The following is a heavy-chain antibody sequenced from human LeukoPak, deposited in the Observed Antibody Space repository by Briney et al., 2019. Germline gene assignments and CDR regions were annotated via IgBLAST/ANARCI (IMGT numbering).Heavy chain of an antibody. V-gene: IGHV3-20*04. J-gene: IGHJ5*02. D-gene: IGHD3-22*01. CDR2: INWNGGST. Sequence: GGSLRLSCAASGFTFDDYVMSWVRQAPGKGLEWVSGINWNGGSTGYADSVKGRFTISRDNAKNSLYLQMNSLRAEDTALYYCARDHYYDSSGYYDNWFDPWGQGTLVTVSS. CDR1: GFTFDDYV. CDR3: ARDHYYDSSGYYDNWFDP.